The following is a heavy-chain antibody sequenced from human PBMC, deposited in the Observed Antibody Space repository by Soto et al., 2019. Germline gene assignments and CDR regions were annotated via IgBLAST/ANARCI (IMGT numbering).Heavy chain of an antibody. CDR2: IKSISDGGTV. J-gene: IGHJ4*02. CDR1: GFTFSNAW. Sequence: EVQLVESGGGLVEPGGSLRLSCAASGFTFSNAWMSWVRQAPGKGLEWVGRIKSISDGGTVDYAAFVKGRFTISRDDSKNTLFLLISGLEREDTALYFCATDRNDWGQGTLVSVSS. V-gene: IGHV3-15*01. CDR3: ATDRND.